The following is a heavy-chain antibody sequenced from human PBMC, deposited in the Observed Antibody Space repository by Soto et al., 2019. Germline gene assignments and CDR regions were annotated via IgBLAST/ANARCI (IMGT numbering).Heavy chain of an antibody. CDR1: GGSITIGGYY. D-gene: IGHD2-21*02. CDR3: ARGREYCGGDCYANWFDP. J-gene: IGHJ5*02. Sequence: QVQLQESGPGLVKPSQTLSLTCTVSGGSITIGGYYWSWIRQYPGKGLEWIGYIYYSGTPYFNPSLKSRVTISVDTSKSQFPLKLSSVTAADTAVYYCARGREYCGGDCYANWFDPWGQGTLVTVSS. V-gene: IGHV4-31*03. CDR2: IYYSGTP.